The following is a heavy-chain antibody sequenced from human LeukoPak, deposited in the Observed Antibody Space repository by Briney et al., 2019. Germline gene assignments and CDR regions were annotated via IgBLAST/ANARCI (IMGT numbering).Heavy chain of an antibody. CDR3: ARLHSGIYLDY. D-gene: IGHD1-26*01. J-gene: IGHJ4*02. CDR2: IYSGGST. CDR1: GFIVSSNY. Sequence: GGSLRLSCAASGFIVSSNYMSWVRQAPGQGLEWVSVIYSGGSTYYADSVKGRFTISRDNSKNTLYLQMNSLRAEDTAVYYCARLHSGIYLDYWGQGTLVTVSS. V-gene: IGHV3-66*04.